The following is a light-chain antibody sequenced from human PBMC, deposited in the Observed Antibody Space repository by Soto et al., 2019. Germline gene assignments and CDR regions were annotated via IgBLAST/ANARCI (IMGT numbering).Light chain of an antibody. CDR1: QSVSTY. Sequence: EIVLKHSPATLSLSPGERATLSCRASQSVSTYLAWYQQKPGQAPRLLIYDASNRAAGVPVRFSGSGSGTDFTLTISSVEPDDFAVYYCQQRSNWPPITFGQGTRLEIK. V-gene: IGKV3-11*01. J-gene: IGKJ5*01. CDR2: DAS. CDR3: QQRSNWPPIT.